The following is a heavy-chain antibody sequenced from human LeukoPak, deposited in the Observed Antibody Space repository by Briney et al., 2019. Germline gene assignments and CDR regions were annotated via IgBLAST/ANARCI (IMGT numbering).Heavy chain of an antibody. V-gene: IGHV3-21*01. CDR3: ARDSGWNPFDY. CDR1: GFTFSGYT. Sequence: TGGSLRLSCATSGFTFSGYTMNWVRQAPGKGLEWVSSIVNTRFIYYADSVKGRFTISRDNAKNSLYLQMNSLRAEDTAVYCCARDSGWNPFDYWGQGTLVTVSS. J-gene: IGHJ4*02. CDR2: IVNTRFI. D-gene: IGHD6-19*01.